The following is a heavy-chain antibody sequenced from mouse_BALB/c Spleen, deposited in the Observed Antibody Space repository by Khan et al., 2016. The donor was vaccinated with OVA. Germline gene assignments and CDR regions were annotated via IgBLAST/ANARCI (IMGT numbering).Heavy chain of an antibody. CDR2: IYPGTDNT. D-gene: IGHD3-2*02. CDR1: GYIFTSYW. V-gene: IGHV1S132*01. Sequence: QVRLQQSGAELVRPGASMKLSCKTSGYIFTSYWIHWIQQRSGQGLEWIAKIYPGTDNTYYNEKLKDKATLTADKSSSTAYMQLSSLKSEDSAVYFCAREEALYYFDYWGQGTTLTVSS. J-gene: IGHJ2*01. CDR3: AREEALYYFDY.